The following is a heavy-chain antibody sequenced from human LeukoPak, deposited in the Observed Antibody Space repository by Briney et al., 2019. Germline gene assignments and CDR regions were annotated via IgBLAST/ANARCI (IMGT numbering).Heavy chain of an antibody. CDR1: GFTFSSYG. CDR3: AKGYCGSTSCYVDY. D-gene: IGHD2-2*01. J-gene: IGHJ4*02. Sequence: PGGSLRLSCAASGFTFSSYGMHWVRQAPGKGLEWVAVISYDGSNKYYADSVKGRFTISRDNSKNTLYLQMNSLRAEDTAVYYCAKGYCGSTSCYVDYWGQGTLVTVSS. CDR2: ISYDGSNK. V-gene: IGHV3-30*18.